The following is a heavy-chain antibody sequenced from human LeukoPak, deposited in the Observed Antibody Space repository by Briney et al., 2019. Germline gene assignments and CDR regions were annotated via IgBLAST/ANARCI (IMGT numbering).Heavy chain of an antibody. CDR3: ARLPVLRYFDWVIGIGAFDI. V-gene: IGHV4-34*01. Sequence: SETLSLTCAVYGGSFSGYYWSWIRQPPGKGLEWIGEINHSGSTNYNPSLKSRVTMSVDTSKNQFSLKLSSVTAADTAVYYCARLPVLRYFDWVIGIGAFDIWGQGTMVTVSS. CDR1: GGSFSGYY. CDR2: INHSGST. J-gene: IGHJ3*02. D-gene: IGHD3-9*01.